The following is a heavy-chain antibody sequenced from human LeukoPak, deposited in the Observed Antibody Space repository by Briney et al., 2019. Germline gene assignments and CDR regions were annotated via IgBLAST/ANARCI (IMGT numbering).Heavy chain of an antibody. CDR2: ISGSSSDL. CDR3: SRDPRHSDY. CDR1: GFTFSDSY. V-gene: IGHV3-11*01. Sequence: PGGSLRLSCAAFGFTFSDSYMTWIRQAPGKGLELLSYISGSSSDLNYIDSVMGRFTISRDNAKNSLYLHMNSLTVEDTAVYYCSRDPRHSDYWGQGTLVTGSS. J-gene: IGHJ4*02.